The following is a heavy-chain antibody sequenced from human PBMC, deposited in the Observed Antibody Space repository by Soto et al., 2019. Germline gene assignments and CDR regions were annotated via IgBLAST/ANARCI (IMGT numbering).Heavy chain of an antibody. CDR3: AKEIGDRSGDYHPFDY. D-gene: IGHD3-22*01. V-gene: IGHV3-23*01. CDR2: ISGSGGST. Sequence: GGSLRLSCAASGFTFSSYAMSWVRQAPGKGLEWVSAISGSGGSTYYADSVKGRFTISRDNSKNTLYLQMNSLRAEDTAVYYCAKEIGDRSGDYHPFDYWGQGTLVTVSS. J-gene: IGHJ4*02. CDR1: GFTFSSYA.